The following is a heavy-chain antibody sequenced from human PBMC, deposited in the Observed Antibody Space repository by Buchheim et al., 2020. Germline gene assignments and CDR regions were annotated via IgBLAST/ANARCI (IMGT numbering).Heavy chain of an antibody. CDR2: INPSCGST. V-gene: IGHV1-46*01. D-gene: IGHD2-8*02. CDR1: GYTFTSYY. CDR3: AREGVLIDYYYYFYMDV. J-gene: IGHJ6*03. Sequence: QVQLAQSGAEVKKPGASVKVSCKASGYTFTSYYIHWVRQAPGQGLEWMGIINPSCGSTSYAQKFQGRVTMTRDTSPSTVYMELSSLRSEDTAVYYCAREGVLIDYYYYFYMDVWGKGTT.